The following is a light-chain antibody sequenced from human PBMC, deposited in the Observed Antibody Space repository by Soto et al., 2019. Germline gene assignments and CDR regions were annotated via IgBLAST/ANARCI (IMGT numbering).Light chain of an antibody. V-gene: IGKV3-15*01. CDR2: GAS. J-gene: IGKJ1*01. Sequence: EIVMTQSPATLAVSPGERATLSCRASQSVSSNLAWYQQQPGQAPRLLIYGASKRATGIPDRFSGSGSGTEFTLTISRLEPEDFAIFXCXHHDTSLTWTFGQGTKVDIK. CDR1: QSVSSN. CDR3: XHHDTSLTWT.